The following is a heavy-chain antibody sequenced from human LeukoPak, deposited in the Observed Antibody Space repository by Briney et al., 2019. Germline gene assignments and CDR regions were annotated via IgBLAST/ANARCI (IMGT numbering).Heavy chain of an antibody. CDR1: GFTFSNYA. CDR2: ISYDGSNK. Sequence: GGSLRLSWAASGFTFSNYAIHWVSQAPGKGLEWVAVISYDGSNKYCADSVKGRFTISRDNSKNTLYLQMNSLRAEDTAVYYCARDLGWFGEYLDYWGQGTLVTVSS. D-gene: IGHD3-10*01. V-gene: IGHV3-30*04. J-gene: IGHJ4*02. CDR3: ARDLGWFGEYLDY.